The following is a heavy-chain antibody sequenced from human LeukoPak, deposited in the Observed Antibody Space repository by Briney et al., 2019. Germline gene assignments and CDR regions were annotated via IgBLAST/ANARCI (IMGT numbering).Heavy chain of an antibody. CDR3: AKDARALGYSYGYGPDAFDI. CDR2: ISGSGGST. D-gene: IGHD5-18*01. CDR1: GFTFSSYA. Sequence: PGGSLRLSCAASGFTFSSYAMSWVRQAPGKGLEWVSAISGSGGSTYYADSVKGRFTISRDNSKNTLYLQMNSLRAEDTAVYYCAKDARALGYSYGYGPDAFDIWGQGTMVTVSS. V-gene: IGHV3-23*01. J-gene: IGHJ3*02.